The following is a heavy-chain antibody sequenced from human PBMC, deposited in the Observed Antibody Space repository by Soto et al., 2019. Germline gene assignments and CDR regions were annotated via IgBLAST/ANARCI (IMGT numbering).Heavy chain of an antibody. CDR1: GFTFSSYG. CDR2: IWYDGSNK. V-gene: IGHV3-33*01. J-gene: IGHJ4*02. Sequence: PGGSLRLSCAASGFTFSSYGMPWVRQAPGKGLEWVAVIWYDGSNKYYADSVKGRFTISRDNSKNTLYLQMNSLRAEDTAVYYCARSRGYSYGYKAYWGQGTLVTVSA. CDR3: ARSRGYSYGYKAY. D-gene: IGHD5-18*01.